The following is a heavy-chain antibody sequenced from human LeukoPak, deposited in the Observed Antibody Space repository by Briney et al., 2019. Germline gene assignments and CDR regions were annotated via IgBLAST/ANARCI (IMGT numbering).Heavy chain of an antibody. D-gene: IGHD2-15*01. CDR3: ARDSKIIGGYCSGGSCYSPLYYYGMDV. Sequence: ASVKVSCKAPGYTFTSYYMHWVRQAPGQGLEWMGIINPSGGSTSYAQKFQGRVTMTRDTSTSTVYMELSSLRSEDTAVYYCARDSKIIGGYCSGGSCYSPLYYYGMDVWGQGTTVTVSS. CDR1: GYTFTSYY. V-gene: IGHV1-46*01. CDR2: INPSGGST. J-gene: IGHJ6*02.